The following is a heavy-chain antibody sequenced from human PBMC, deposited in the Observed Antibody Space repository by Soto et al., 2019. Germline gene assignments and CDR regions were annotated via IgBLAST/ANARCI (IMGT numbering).Heavy chain of an antibody. CDR3: AKDHSGWYKRNWFDP. CDR2: ISGSGGST. Sequence: GGSLRLSCAASGFTFSSYAMSWVRQAPGKGLEWVSAISGSGGSTYYADSVKGRFTISRDNSKNTLYLQMNSLRAEDTAVYYCAKDHSGWYKRNWFDPWGQGTLVTVSS. J-gene: IGHJ5*02. CDR1: GFTFSSYA. D-gene: IGHD6-19*01. V-gene: IGHV3-23*01.